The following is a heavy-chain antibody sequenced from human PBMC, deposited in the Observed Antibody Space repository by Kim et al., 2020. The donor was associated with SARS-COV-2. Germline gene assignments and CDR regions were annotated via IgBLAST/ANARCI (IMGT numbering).Heavy chain of an antibody. Sequence: GGSLRLSCAASGFTFSSYGMHWVRQAPGKGLEWVAVIWYDGSNKYYADSVKGRFTISRDNSKNTLYMQMNSLRAEDTALYYCARDGGSDYDILTGGIPGDYWGQGTLVTVSS. V-gene: IGHV3-33*01. CDR2: IWYDGSNK. J-gene: IGHJ4*02. D-gene: IGHD3-9*01. CDR1: GFTFSSYG. CDR3: ARDGGSDYDILTGGIPGDY.